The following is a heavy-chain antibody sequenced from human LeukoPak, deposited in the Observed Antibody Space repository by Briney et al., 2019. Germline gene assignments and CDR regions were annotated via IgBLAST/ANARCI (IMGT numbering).Heavy chain of an antibody. CDR2: IHHSGST. V-gene: IGHV4-4*02. D-gene: IGHD6-13*01. CDR3: ARDWYSSSWYRGGAFDI. CDR1: GGSISTSNW. Sequence: PSETLSLTCAVSGGSISTSNWWSWVRPPPGRGLEWIGEIHHSGSTNYNPSLQSRVTISVDKSKNQFSLKLSSVTAADTAVYYCARDWYSSSWYRGGAFDIWGQGTMVTVSS. J-gene: IGHJ3*02.